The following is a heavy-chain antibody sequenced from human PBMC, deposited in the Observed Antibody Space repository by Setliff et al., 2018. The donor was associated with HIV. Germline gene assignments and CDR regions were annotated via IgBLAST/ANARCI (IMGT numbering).Heavy chain of an antibody. CDR1: GGSISSGSYY. Sequence: SETLSLTCTVSGGSISSGSYYWSWIRQPAGKGLEWIGHIYTSGSTNYNPSLKSRVTISVDTSKNQSSLKLSSVTAADTAVYYCARDVGYYGSGSQPWGQGTLVTVSS. D-gene: IGHD3-10*01. V-gene: IGHV4-61*09. CDR3: ARDVGYYGSGSQP. CDR2: IYTSGST. J-gene: IGHJ5*02.